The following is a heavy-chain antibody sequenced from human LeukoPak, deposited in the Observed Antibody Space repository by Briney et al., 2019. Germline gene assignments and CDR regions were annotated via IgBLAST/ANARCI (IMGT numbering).Heavy chain of an antibody. Sequence: SETLSLTCAVCGGSFGGYYWSWIRQPPGKGLEWIGYIYYSGSTNYNPSLKSRVTISVDTSKNQFSLKLSSVTAADTAVYYCARVVGRDGFDYWGQGTLVTVSS. D-gene: IGHD3-10*01. V-gene: IGHV4-59*01. CDR1: GGSFGGYY. CDR2: IYYSGST. CDR3: ARVVGRDGFDY. J-gene: IGHJ4*02.